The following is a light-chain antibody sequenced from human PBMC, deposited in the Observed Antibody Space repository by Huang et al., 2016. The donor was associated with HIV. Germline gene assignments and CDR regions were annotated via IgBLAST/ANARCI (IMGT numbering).Light chain of an antibody. CDR2: AAS. J-gene: IGKJ1*01. V-gene: IGKV3-20*01. CDR3: HQYGTSVGT. CDR1: QTVSNNV. Sequence: EIVLTQYPGNLSLSPGERATLSCGASQTVSNNVLAWYQHKPGQAPRLLIHAASSRATGIPDRFSGSGSRRDFNLTISRLEPEDFAVYYCHQYGTSVGTFGPGTKVDVK.